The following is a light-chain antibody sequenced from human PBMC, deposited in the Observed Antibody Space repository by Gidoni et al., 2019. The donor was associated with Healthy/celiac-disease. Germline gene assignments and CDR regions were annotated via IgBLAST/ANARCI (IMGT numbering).Light chain of an antibody. CDR1: QSISSY. Sequence: DIQMTQSPSSLSASVGDRVTITCRASQSISSYLNWYQQKPGKAPKLLIYAASSLQSGVPSRFSRSGSGTDFTLTISSLQPEDFASYYCQQSYSTVTFGPGTKVDIK. CDR2: AAS. J-gene: IGKJ3*01. V-gene: IGKV1-39*01. CDR3: QQSYSTVT.